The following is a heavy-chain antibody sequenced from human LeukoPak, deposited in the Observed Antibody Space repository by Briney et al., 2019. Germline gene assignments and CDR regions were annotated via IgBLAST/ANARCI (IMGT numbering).Heavy chain of an antibody. CDR2: ISYDGRNK. CDR3: ARVRVRGVTLGMDV. D-gene: IGHD3-10*01. CDR1: GFTFSSYA. Sequence: PGRSLRLSCSASGFTFSSYAMHTVRQAPGKGLGWVAVISYDGRNKYYADSVKGRFTISRDNSKNTLYLQMNSLRAEDTAVYYGARVRVRGVTLGMDVWGKGTTVTVSS. V-gene: IGHV3-30*04. J-gene: IGHJ6*04.